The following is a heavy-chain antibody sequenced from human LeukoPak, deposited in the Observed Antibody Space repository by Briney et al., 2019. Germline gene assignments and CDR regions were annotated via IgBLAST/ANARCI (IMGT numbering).Heavy chain of an antibody. CDR2: IRSKAYGGTT. V-gene: IGHV3-49*04. CDR1: GFTFGDYA. Sequence: GSLRLSCTASGFTFGDYAMSWVRQAPGKGLEWVGFIRSKAYGGTTEYAASVKGRFTISRDDSKSIAYLQMNSLKTEDTAVYYCTLPDYYDSSGATFDPWGQGTLVTVSS. J-gene: IGHJ5*02. D-gene: IGHD3-22*01. CDR3: TLPDYYDSSGATFDP.